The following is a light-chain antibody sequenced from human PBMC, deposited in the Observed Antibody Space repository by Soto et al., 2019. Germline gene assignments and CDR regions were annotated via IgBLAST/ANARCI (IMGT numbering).Light chain of an antibody. V-gene: IGKV1-5*03. CDR2: KTS. CDR3: QQYKSFSLT. CDR1: QSISSW. Sequence: DIQMTQSPSTLSASVGDRVTITCRASQSISSWLAWYQQKPGKAPKLLIYKTSNLESAVPSRFSGSGSGTEFSLTISSLQPDDFASYYCQQYKSFSLTFGGGTRVEVK. J-gene: IGKJ4*01.